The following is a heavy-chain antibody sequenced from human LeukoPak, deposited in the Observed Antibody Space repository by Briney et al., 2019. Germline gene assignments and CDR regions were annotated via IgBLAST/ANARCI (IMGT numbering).Heavy chain of an antibody. J-gene: IGHJ4*02. Sequence: GESLKISCKGSGYIFTNYWMGRVRQMPGKGLEWMGIIFPGDSDTRYSPSFQGQVTISADKSINTVYLQWSSLKASDTAMYYCARKRGYSYGDLDCWGQGTQVTVSS. V-gene: IGHV5-51*01. CDR2: IFPGDSDT. CDR1: GYIFTNYW. D-gene: IGHD5-18*01. CDR3: ARKRGYSYGDLDC.